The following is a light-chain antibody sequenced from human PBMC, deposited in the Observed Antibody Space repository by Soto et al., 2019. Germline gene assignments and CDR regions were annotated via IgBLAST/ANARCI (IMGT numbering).Light chain of an antibody. CDR3: LLSYSGARAGV. V-gene: IGLV7-46*01. CDR2: DTN. CDR1: TGAVTSGHY. Sequence: QAVVTQEPSLTVSPGGTVTLTCGSSTGAVTSGHYPYWFQQKPGQAPRTLIYDTNNKQSWTPARFSGSLLGGKAALTLSGAQPEDEAEHYCLLSYSGARAGVFGGGTKLTV. J-gene: IGLJ3*02.